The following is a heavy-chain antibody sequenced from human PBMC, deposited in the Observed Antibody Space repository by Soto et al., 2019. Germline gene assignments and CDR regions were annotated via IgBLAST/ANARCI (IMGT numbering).Heavy chain of an antibody. J-gene: IGHJ4*02. CDR2: TYYRSKWYS. Sequence: PSQTLSLTCAISGDSVSSYSVVWNWIRQSPSGGLEWLGRTYYRSKWYSEYAISVQSRITVNADTSKNQVSLQLDSVTPDDTAVYYCARLIRNSWLDYWGQGTLVTVSS. D-gene: IGHD6-13*01. CDR1: GDSVSSYSVV. CDR3: ARLIRNSWLDY. V-gene: IGHV6-1*01.